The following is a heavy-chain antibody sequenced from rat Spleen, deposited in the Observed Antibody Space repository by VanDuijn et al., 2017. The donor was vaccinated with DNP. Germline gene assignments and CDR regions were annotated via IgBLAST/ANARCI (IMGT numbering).Heavy chain of an antibody. CDR1: GFTFSDYN. CDR3: ATHGYTTDYSYWYFDF. CDR2: IIYDGSST. J-gene: IGHJ1*01. D-gene: IGHD1-6*01. Sequence: EVQLVESGGGLVQPGRSLKLSCAASGFTFSDYNMAWVRQAPKKGLEWVATIIYDGSSTYYGDSVKGRFTISRDNAKSTLYLQMDSLRSEDTATYYGATHGYTTDYSYWYFDFWGPGTMVTVSS. V-gene: IGHV5-7*01.